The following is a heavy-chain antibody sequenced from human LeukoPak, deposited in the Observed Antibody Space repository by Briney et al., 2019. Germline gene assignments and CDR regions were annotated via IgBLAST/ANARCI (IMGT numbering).Heavy chain of an antibody. D-gene: IGHD1-14*01. CDR3: ARGVGFTTCMDV. Sequence: PGGSLRLSCAASGFTLRSHMMSWVRQAPGKGLGWVSYFNGRGGTTDYADSVKGRFTMLRDSTKDTLFLHINSLRAEDTAVYYCARGVGFTTCMDVWRQGTTLTVSS. CDR1: GFTLRSHM. J-gene: IGHJ6*02. V-gene: IGHV3-23*01. CDR2: FNGRGGTT.